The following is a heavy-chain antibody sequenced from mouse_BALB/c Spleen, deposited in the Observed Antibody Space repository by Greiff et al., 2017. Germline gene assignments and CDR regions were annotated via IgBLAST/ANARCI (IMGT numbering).Heavy chain of an antibody. V-gene: IGHV5-12-1*01. CDR3: AGQGYYGSFAY. CDR1: GFAFSSYD. Sequence: EVKLVESGGGLVKPGGSLKLSCAASGFAFSSYDMSWVRQTPEKRLEWVAYISSGGGSTYYPDTVKGRFTISRDNAKNTLYLQMSSLKSEDTAMYYCAGQGYYGSFAYWGQGTLVTVSA. D-gene: IGHD1-1*01. J-gene: IGHJ3*01. CDR2: ISSGGGST.